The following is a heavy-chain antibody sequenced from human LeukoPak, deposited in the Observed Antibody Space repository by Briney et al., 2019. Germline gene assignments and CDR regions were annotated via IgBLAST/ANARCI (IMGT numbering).Heavy chain of an antibody. CDR3: ARWSYAIGYNYFAY. D-gene: IGHD2-8*01. CDR1: GGSISSYY. Sequence: PSETLSLTCTVPGGSISSYYWSWIRQPPGKGLEWIGYIYYSGSTNYNPSLKSRVTISVDTSKNQFSLKLSSVTAADTAVYNCARWSYAIGYNYFAYWGQGTLVTVSS. V-gene: IGHV4-59*08. J-gene: IGHJ4*02. CDR2: IYYSGST.